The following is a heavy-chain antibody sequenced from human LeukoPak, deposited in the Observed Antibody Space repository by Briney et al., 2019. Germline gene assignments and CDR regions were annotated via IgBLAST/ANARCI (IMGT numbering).Heavy chain of an antibody. CDR3: ARDTEGYCSSTSCYRDDAFDI. CDR2: ISAYNGNT. D-gene: IGHD2-2*02. V-gene: IGHV1-18*01. CDR1: SYTFTSYG. Sequence: ASVKVSCKASSYTFTSYGISWVRQAPGQGLEWMGWISAYNGNTNYAQKLQGRVTMTTDTSTSTAYMELRGLRSDDTAVYYCARDTEGYCSSTSCYRDDAFDIWGQGTMVTVSS. J-gene: IGHJ3*02.